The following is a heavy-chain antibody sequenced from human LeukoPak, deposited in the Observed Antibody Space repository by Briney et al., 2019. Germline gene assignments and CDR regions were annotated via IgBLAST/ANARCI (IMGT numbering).Heavy chain of an antibody. Sequence: GGSLRLSCATSGFTFSSYSMNWVRQAPGKGLEWVSYISSSSGTIYYADSVKGRFTISRDNAKNSLSLQMKSLRAEDTAVYYCAREGHCSTTSCALDAIEIWGQGTMVTVSS. D-gene: IGHD2-2*01. CDR2: ISSSSGTI. J-gene: IGHJ3*02. CDR1: GFTFSSYS. V-gene: IGHV3-48*01. CDR3: AREGHCSTTSCALDAIEI.